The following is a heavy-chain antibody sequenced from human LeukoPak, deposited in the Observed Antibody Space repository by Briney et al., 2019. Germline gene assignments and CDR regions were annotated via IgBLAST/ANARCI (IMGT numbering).Heavy chain of an antibody. CDR3: ARRDWMPNPYCSSTSCYWKYYFDY. CDR2: INHSGST. V-gene: IGHV4-34*01. J-gene: IGHJ4*02. Sequence: SETLSLTCAVYGGSFSGYYWSWLRQPPGKGLEWIGEINHSGSTNYNPSLKSRVTISVDTSKNQFSLKLSSVTAADTAVYYCARRDWMPNPYCSSTSCYWKYYFDYWGQGTLVTVSS. CDR1: GGSFSGYY. D-gene: IGHD2-2*01.